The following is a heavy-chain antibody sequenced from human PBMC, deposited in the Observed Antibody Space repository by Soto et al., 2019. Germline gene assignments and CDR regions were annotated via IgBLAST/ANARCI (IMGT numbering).Heavy chain of an antibody. CDR1: GFNFGEYD. D-gene: IGHD5-18*01. CDR3: ARDEGYGYGVDY. Sequence: TGGSLRLSCAASGFNFGEYDMSWVRQAPGKGLEWVSRINSDGSSTTYADSVKGRFTFSRDNAKNTLYLQMNSLRAEDTAIYYCARDEGYGYGVDYWGQGTLVTVSS. V-gene: IGHV3-74*01. J-gene: IGHJ4*02. CDR2: INSDGSST.